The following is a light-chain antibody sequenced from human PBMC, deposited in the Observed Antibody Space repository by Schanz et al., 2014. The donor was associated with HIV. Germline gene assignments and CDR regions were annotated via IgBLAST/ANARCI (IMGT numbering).Light chain of an antibody. CDR3: QQCVTYPYT. CDR1: QTIGRL. CDR2: QAS. Sequence: IPMTQSPSTVSASVGDRVTITCRASQTIGRLMAWYQQKPGRAPKLLIYQASTLETGVPSRFSGSGSGTSFTLTITSLQPDDFATYYCQQCVTYPYTFGQGTKLDIK. V-gene: IGKV1-5*03. J-gene: IGKJ2*01.